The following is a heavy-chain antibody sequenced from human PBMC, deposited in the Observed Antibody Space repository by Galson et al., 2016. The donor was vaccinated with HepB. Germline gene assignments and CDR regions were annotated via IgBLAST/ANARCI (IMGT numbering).Heavy chain of an antibody. CDR3: ARDPGDGYNLPYDY. CDR2: INPRGGST. V-gene: IGHV1-46*01. Sequence: SVKVSCKASGYTFTSDYMHWVRQAPGQGREWMGTINPRGGSTGYAQKFQGRVTMTRDTSTSTVYMGLSSLRSEDTAVYYCARDPGDGYNLPYDYWGQGTLVTVSS. D-gene: IGHD5-24*01. CDR1: GYTFTSDY. J-gene: IGHJ4*02.